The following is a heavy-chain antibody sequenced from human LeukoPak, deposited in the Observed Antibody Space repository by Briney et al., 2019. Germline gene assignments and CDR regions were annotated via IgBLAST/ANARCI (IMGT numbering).Heavy chain of an antibody. J-gene: IGHJ2*01. D-gene: IGHD3-3*02. CDR3: ARVGDHFHWYLDL. CDR2: LYSGSST. CDR1: VFTVSTNY. V-gene: IGHV3-53*01. Sequence: GGSLRHSCAASVFTVSTNYMNWVREGPGKGLGWVSILYSGSSTYYAHSVEGRFTISRDSSKNTLFLQMNDLRAEDTAVYYCARVGDHFHWYLDLWGRGTLVTVSS.